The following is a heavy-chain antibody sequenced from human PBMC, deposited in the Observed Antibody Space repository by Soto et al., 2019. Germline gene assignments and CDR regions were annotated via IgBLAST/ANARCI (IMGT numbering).Heavy chain of an antibody. CDR3: ARAYYDFRSGYWRWFDP. CDR2: ISYDGNNK. V-gene: IGHV3-30*03. CDR1: GFTFSSYW. J-gene: IGHJ5*02. D-gene: IGHD3-3*01. Sequence: GGSLRLSCAASGFTFSSYWMHWVRQAPGKGLQWLAVISYDGNNKYYADSVEGRFTISRDNSKNTVYLQMNSLRLEDTAVYYCARAYYDFRSGYWRWFDPWGQGTLVAVSS.